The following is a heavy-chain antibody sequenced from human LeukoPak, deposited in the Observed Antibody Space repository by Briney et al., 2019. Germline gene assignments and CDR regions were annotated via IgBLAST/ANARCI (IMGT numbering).Heavy chain of an antibody. V-gene: IGHV3-21*01. CDR3: ARDGGDWFDP. CDR2: VSSSSSYI. J-gene: IGHJ5*02. Sequence: PGGSLRLSCAASGFTFSSYSMNWVRQAPGKGLEWVSSVSSSSSYIYYADSVKGRFTISRDNAKNSLYLQMNSLRAEDTAVYYCARDGGDWFDPWGQGTLVTVSS. CDR1: GFTFSSYS. D-gene: IGHD3-16*01.